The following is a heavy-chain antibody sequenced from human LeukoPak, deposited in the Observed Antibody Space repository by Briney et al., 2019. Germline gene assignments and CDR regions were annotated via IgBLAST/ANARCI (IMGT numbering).Heavy chain of an antibody. CDR2: ITASGGNT. CDR1: GFTFSSYA. J-gene: IGHJ4*02. D-gene: IGHD5-18*01. Sequence: GGSLRLSCAASGFTFSSYAMGWVRQAPGKGLEWVSAITASGGNTYYADSVKGRFTISRDNSKNTLYLQVNSLRAEDTAVYYCAKGNGYSYGRYYFDYWGQGTLVTVSA. V-gene: IGHV3-23*01. CDR3: AKGNGYSYGRYYFDY.